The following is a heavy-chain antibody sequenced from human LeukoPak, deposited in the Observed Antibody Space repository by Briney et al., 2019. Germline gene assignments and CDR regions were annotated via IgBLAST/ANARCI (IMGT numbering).Heavy chain of an antibody. CDR1: GYTFTGYY. CDR2: INPNSGGT. Sequence: ASVKVSCKASGYTFTGYYMHWVRQAPGQGLKWMGWINPNSGGTNYAQKFQGWVTMTRDTSISTAYMELCRLRSDDTAVYYCARAVRLSSTAMVFGYWGQGTLVTVSS. CDR3: ARAVRLSSTAMVFGY. J-gene: IGHJ4*02. D-gene: IGHD5-18*01. V-gene: IGHV1-2*04.